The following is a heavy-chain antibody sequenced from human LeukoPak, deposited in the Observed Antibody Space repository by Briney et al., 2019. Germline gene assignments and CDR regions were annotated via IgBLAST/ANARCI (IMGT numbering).Heavy chain of an antibody. CDR2: INHSGST. V-gene: IGHV4-34*01. D-gene: IGHD6-13*01. CDR1: GGSFSGYY. Sequence: PSETLSLTCAVYGGSFSGYYWSWIRQPPGKGLEWIGEINHSGSTNYNPSLKSRVTISVDTSKNQFSLKLSSVTAADTAVYYCARVSIRSSWAIDYWGQGTLVTVSS. J-gene: IGHJ4*02. CDR3: ARVSIRSSWAIDY.